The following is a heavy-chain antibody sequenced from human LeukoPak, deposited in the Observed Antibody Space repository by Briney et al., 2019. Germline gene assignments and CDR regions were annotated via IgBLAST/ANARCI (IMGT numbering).Heavy chain of an antibody. Sequence: ASVKVSCKASGYTFTGYYMHWVRQAPGQGLEWMGWINPNSGGTNYAQKFQGRVTMTRDTSISTAYMELSRLRSDDTAVYYCARDVGGSYFLGWFDPWGQGTLVTVSS. CDR1: GYTFTGYY. CDR2: INPNSGGT. V-gene: IGHV1-2*02. J-gene: IGHJ5*02. D-gene: IGHD1-26*01. CDR3: ARDVGGSYFLGWFDP.